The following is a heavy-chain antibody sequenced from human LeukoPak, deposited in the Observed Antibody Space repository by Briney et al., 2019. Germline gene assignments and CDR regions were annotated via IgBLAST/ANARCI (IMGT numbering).Heavy chain of an antibody. CDR1: GFSFISYW. J-gene: IGHJ4*02. CDR3: AGCAGNSCYFDY. Sequence: GGSLRLSCAASGFSFISYWMSWVRQAPGKGLEGVVNIKQDGSPKNYVDSVKGRFTISRDNAKNSLYLQLNSLRAEDTAVYYCAGCAGNSCYFDYWGQGTLVIVSS. D-gene: IGHD1-1*01. V-gene: IGHV3-7*01. CDR2: IKQDGSPK.